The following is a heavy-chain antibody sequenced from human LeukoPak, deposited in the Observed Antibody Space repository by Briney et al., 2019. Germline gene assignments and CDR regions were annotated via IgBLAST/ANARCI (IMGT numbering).Heavy chain of an antibody. D-gene: IGHD6-6*01. Sequence: QSGGSLRLSCAASGFTFSNSGIHWVRQAPGKGLEWVAFIRYDGSDTYYADSVKGRFTISRDNSKNTLYLQMNGLGVEDTAVYYCAKDSSIAAPGRLGFDYWGQGTLVTVSS. CDR3: AKDSSIAAPGRLGFDY. CDR1: GFTFSNSG. J-gene: IGHJ4*02. V-gene: IGHV3-30*02. CDR2: IRYDGSDT.